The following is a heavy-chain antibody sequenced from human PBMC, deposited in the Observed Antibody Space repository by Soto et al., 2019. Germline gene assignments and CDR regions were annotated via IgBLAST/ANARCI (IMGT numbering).Heavy chain of an antibody. V-gene: IGHV1-2*02. CDR3: ATARGAAAGTYYYYGMDV. Sequence: GASVKVSCKASGYTFTSYGISWVRQAPGQGLEWMGWINPNSGSTNYAQKFQGRVTMTRDTSISTAYMELSRLRSDDTAVYYCATARGAAAGTYYYYGMDVWGQGTTVTVSS. D-gene: IGHD6-13*01. CDR2: INPNSGST. J-gene: IGHJ6*02. CDR1: GYTFTSYG.